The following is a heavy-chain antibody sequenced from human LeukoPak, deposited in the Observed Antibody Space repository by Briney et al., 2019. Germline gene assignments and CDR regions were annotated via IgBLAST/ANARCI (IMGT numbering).Heavy chain of an antibody. CDR3: ARHIQDSYGSNGMDV. CDR2: IYYSGST. V-gene: IGHV4-59*08. Sequence: SETLSLTCTVSGGSISSYYWSWIRQPPGKGLEWIGYIYYSGSTNYNPSLKSRVTISVDTSKNQFSLKLSSVTAADTAVYYCARHIQDSYGSNGMDVWGQGTTVTVSS. J-gene: IGHJ6*02. D-gene: IGHD5-18*01. CDR1: GGSISSYY.